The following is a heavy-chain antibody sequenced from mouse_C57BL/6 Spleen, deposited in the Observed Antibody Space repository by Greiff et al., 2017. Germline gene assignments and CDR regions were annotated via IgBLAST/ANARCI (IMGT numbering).Heavy chain of an antibody. CDR3: ARGEDYGSSYGGDFDY. V-gene: IGHV5-4*03. J-gene: IGHJ2*01. Sequence: EVKLMESGGGLVKPGGSLKLSCAASGFTFSSYAMSWVRQTPEKRLEWVATISDGGSYTYYPDNVKGRFTISRDNAKNNLYLQMSHLKSEDTAMYYCARGEDYGSSYGGDFDYGGQGTTLTVSS. D-gene: IGHD1-1*01. CDR2: ISDGGSYT. CDR1: GFTFSSYA.